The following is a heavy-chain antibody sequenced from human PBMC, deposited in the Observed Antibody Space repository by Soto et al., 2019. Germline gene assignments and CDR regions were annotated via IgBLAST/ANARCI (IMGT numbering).Heavy chain of an antibody. V-gene: IGHV3-21*01. CDR1: GFTFSSYS. D-gene: IGHD6-13*01. CDR2: ISSSSSYI. CDR3: ARDSDSSSWSYHY. J-gene: IGHJ4*02. Sequence: GGSLRLSCAASGFTFSSYSMNWVRQAPGKGLEWVSSISSSSSYIYYADSVKGRFTISRDNAKNSLYLQMNSLRAEDTAVYYCARDSDSSSWSYHYWDQGTLVTVSS.